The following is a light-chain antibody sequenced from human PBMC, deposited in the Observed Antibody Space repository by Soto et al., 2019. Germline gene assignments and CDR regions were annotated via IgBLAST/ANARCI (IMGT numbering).Light chain of an antibody. CDR3: QQYNNWPPFT. V-gene: IGKV3-15*01. J-gene: IGKJ3*01. CDR1: QSVRSN. CDR2: GAS. Sequence: EIVMTQSPATLSVSPGERATLSCRASQSVRSNLAWYQQKPGQAPRLLIYGASTRATSIPARFSGSGSGTEFTLTISSLQSEDFAVYHCQQYNNWPPFTFGPGTKVDIK.